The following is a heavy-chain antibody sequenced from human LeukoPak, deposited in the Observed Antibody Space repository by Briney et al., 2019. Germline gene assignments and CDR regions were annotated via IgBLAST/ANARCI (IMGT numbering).Heavy chain of an antibody. CDR3: ARDLDSYGYRPLYYFDY. D-gene: IGHD5-18*01. Sequence: ASVKVSFKASGYIFTSSAIHWVRQAPGQRPEGMGWINAGNGNTKSSQKFQGRVTITRDTSASTAYMELSSLRSEDTAVYYCARDLDSYGYRPLYYFDYWGQGTLVTVSS. CDR2: INAGNGNT. J-gene: IGHJ4*02. V-gene: IGHV1-3*01. CDR1: GYIFTSSA.